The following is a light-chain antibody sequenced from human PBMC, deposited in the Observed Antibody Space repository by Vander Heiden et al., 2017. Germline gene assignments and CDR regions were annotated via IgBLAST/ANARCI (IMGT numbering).Light chain of an antibody. CDR1: SSDVGGHIY. CDR3: ASYTTSYTYV. CDR2: EVN. V-gene: IGLV2-14*01. Sequence: HSALAQPASVSGSPGQSITISCTGSSSDVGGHIYVSWYQHHPGQAPKLLISEVNNRPSGISHRFSGSKSGNTASLTISGLQAEDEAEYYCASYTTSYTYVFGTGTMVTVL. J-gene: IGLJ1*01.